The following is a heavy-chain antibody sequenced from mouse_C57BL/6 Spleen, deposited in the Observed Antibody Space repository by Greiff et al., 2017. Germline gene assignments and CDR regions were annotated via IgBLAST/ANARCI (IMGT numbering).Heavy chain of an antibody. CDR3: ARNSDYGYDRLYFDY. CDR2: IWSGGST. CDR1: GFSLTSYG. D-gene: IGHD2-2*01. Sequence: QVQLKQSGPGLVQPSQSLSITCTVSGFSLTSYGVHWVRQSPGKGLEWLGVIWSGGSTDYNAAFISRLSISKDNSKSQVFFKINSLQADDTAIYYCARNSDYGYDRLYFDYWGQGTTLTVSS. V-gene: IGHV2-2*01. J-gene: IGHJ2*01.